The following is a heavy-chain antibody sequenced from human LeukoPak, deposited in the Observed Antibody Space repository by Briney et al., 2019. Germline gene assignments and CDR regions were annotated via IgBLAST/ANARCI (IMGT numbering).Heavy chain of an antibody. Sequence: GGSLRLSCAASGFTVSSNYMSWVRQTPGKGLEWVSVIYSGGSTYYADSVKGRFTISRDNSKNTLYLQMNSLRAEDTAVYYCARASFGVAYYYYGMDVWGQGTTVTVSS. CDR1: GFTVSSNY. CDR3: ARASFGVAYYYYGMDV. J-gene: IGHJ6*02. V-gene: IGHV3-53*01. D-gene: IGHD3-3*01. CDR2: IYSGGST.